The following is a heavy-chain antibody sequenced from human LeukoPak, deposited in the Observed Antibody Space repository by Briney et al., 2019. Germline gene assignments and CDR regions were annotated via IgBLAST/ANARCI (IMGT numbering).Heavy chain of an antibody. CDR3: ARGWTSLDAFDI. CDR1: GFTFDDYG. V-gene: IGHV3-20*04. J-gene: IGHJ3*02. CDR2: INWNGGSI. D-gene: IGHD3/OR15-3a*01. Sequence: GGSLRLSCAASGFTFDDYGMSWVRQAPGKGLEWVSGINWNGGSIVYADSVKGRFTISRDNAKNSLYLQMNSLRAEDTALYYCARGWTSLDAFDIWGQGTMVTVSS.